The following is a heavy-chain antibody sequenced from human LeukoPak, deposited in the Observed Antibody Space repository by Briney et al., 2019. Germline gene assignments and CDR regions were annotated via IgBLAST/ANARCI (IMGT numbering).Heavy chain of an antibody. J-gene: IGHJ4*02. D-gene: IGHD6-19*01. Sequence: ASVKVSCKASGYTFTSYDINWVRQATGQGLEWMGWISAYNGNTNYAQKLQGRVTMTTDTSTSTAYMELRSLRSDDTAVYYCARDNMFVVAGTRAYFDYWGQGTLVTVSS. CDR1: GYTFTSYD. CDR3: ARDNMFVVAGTRAYFDY. V-gene: IGHV1-18*01. CDR2: ISAYNGNT.